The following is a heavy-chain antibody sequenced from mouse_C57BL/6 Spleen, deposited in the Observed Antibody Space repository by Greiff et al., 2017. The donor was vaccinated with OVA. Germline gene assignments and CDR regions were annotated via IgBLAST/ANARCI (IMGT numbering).Heavy chain of an antibody. V-gene: IGHV1-50*01. J-gene: IGHJ2*01. CDR3: ARDSQTWTLDY. CDR1: GYTFTSYW. CDR2: IDPSDSYT. Sequence: VQLKQPGAELVKPGASVKLSCKASGYTFTSYWMQWVKQRPGQGLEWIGEIDPSDSYTNYNQKFKGKATLTVDTSSSTAYMQLSSLTSEDSAVYYCARDSQTWTLDYWGQGTTLTVSS.